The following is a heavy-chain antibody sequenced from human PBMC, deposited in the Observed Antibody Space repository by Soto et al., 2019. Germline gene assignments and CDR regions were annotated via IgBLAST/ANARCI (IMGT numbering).Heavy chain of an antibody. CDR3: TRANWYSEY. CDR2: IYYNGIT. J-gene: IGHJ4*02. D-gene: IGHD7-27*01. CDR1: GGSIRATGYY. V-gene: IGHV4-31*03. Sequence: SETLSLTCTVSGGSIRATGYYWNWIRQRPGKGLEWIGNIYYNGITNYHPSLKSRVSLSVDTSNNQLSLNLTSPTAADTAIYYCTRANWYSEYWGQGTLVTVSS.